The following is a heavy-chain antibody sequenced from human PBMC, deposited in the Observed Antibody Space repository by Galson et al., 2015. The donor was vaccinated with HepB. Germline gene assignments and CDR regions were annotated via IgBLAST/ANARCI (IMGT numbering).Heavy chain of an antibody. D-gene: IGHD4-17*01. CDR2: MNPNSGNT. Sequence: SVKVSCKASGYTFTSYDINWVRQATGQGLEWMGWMNPNSGNTGYAQKFRGRVTMTRNTSISTAYMELSSLRSEDTAVYYCARSDYGDGGGRFDPWGQGTLVTVSS. CDR3: ARSDYGDGGGRFDP. V-gene: IGHV1-8*01. CDR1: GYTFTSYD. J-gene: IGHJ5*02.